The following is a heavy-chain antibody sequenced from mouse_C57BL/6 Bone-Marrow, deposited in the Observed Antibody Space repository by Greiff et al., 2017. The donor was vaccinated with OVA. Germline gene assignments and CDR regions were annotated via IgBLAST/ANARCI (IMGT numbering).Heavy chain of an antibody. CDR1: GFTFSDYG. V-gene: IGHV5-17*01. CDR3: AEGYGFDY. D-gene: IGHD3-1*01. J-gene: IGHJ2*01. CDR2: ISSGSSTI. Sequence: EVMLVESGGGLVKPGGSLKLSCAASGFTFSDYGMHWVRQAPEKGLEWVAYISSGSSTIYYADTVKGRFTISRDNAKNTLFLQMTGLRSEDTAMYYCAEGYGFDYWGQGTTLTVSS.